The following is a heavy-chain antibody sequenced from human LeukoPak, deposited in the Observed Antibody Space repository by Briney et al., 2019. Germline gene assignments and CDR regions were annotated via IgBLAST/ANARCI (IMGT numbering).Heavy chain of an antibody. J-gene: IGHJ4*02. CDR1: GFTFDDYD. CDR2: VNWIGGST. CDR3: ARDLHFRVYDSSIYYPY. D-gene: IGHD3-22*01. Sequence: GGSLRLSCAASGFTFDDYDMNWVRQAPGKGLDWVSGVNWIGGSTGFADSVKGRFTISRDNAKNSLYLQMNSLRDEDTAVYYCARDLHFRVYDSSIYYPYWGQGTLVTVSS. V-gene: IGHV3-20*04.